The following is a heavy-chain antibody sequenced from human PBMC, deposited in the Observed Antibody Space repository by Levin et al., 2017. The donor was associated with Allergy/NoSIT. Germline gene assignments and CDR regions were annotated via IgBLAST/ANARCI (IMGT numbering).Heavy chain of an antibody. J-gene: IGHJ4*02. Sequence: GGSLRLSCTASGFTFGDYAMSWVRQAPGKGLEWVGFIRSKAYGGTTEYAASVKGRFTISRDDSKSIAYLQMNSLKTEDTAVYYCTRKGSYGGNSGSDYWGQGTLVTVSS. V-gene: IGHV3-49*04. CDR1: GFTFGDYA. CDR2: IRSKAYGGTT. D-gene: IGHD4-23*01. CDR3: TRKGSYGGNSGSDY.